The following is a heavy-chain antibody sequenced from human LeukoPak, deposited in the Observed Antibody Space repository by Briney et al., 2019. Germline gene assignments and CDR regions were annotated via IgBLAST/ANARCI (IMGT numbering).Heavy chain of an antibody. D-gene: IGHD3-9*01. CDR3: AREGYYDILTGYYHNWFDP. Sequence: GESLRLSCATSGXTFSSSTVGSYTMNWVRQAPGKGLEWVSSISSTGTYIYYTGSVKGRFTISRDIANSLLYLQMNSLRADDTAVYYCAREGYYDILTGYYHNWFDPWGQGTLVTVSS. J-gene: IGHJ5*02. V-gene: IGHV3-21*01. CDR1: GXTFSSSTVGSYT. CDR2: ISSTGTYI.